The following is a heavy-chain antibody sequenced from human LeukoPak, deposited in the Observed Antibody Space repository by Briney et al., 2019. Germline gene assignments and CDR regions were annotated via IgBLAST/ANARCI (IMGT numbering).Heavy chain of an antibody. CDR3: ASDSISMNAFDA. V-gene: IGHV4-59*11. D-gene: IGHD3-22*01. CDR2: ISYIGST. Sequence: SEILSLTCTVSGGSFTTHYWSWIRQPPGKGLEWIGYISYIGSTNYNPSLKSRVTISIDTSKNEVSLMLTSVTAADTAVYYCASDSISMNAFDAWGQGTMVTVSS. CDR1: GGSFTTHY. J-gene: IGHJ3*01.